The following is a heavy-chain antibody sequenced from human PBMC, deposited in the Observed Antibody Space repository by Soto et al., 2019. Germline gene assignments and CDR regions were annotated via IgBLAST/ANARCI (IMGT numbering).Heavy chain of an antibody. CDR1: GFTFSSYP. V-gene: IGHV3-23*01. CDR2: VGGGGDNI. J-gene: IGHJ4*02. D-gene: IGHD3-10*01. Sequence: QLLESGGGLVQPGAALRLACAASGFTFSSYPMNWVRQAPGKGLQWVATVGGGGDNIFYADSVKGRFTISRDDSQNMLFLQMNSLRPEDTAIYFCAKRDYGSGRSPPRINYWGQGTLVPVSS. CDR3: AKRDYGSGRSPPRINY.